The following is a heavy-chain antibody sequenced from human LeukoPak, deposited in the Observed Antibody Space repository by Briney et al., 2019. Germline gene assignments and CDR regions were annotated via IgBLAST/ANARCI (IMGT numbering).Heavy chain of an antibody. CDR1: GYTFTGCY. D-gene: IGHD1-20*01. CDR2: INPNSGGT. J-gene: IGHJ4*02. CDR3: ARVSSDRITGNLRGYFDY. Sequence: ASVKVSCKASGYTFTGCYMQWLRQAPGQGLEWMGWINPNSGGTNYAQKFQGRVTMTRDTSISTAYMELSRLRSDDTAVYYCARVSSDRITGNLRGYFDYWGQGTLVTVSS. V-gene: IGHV1-2*02.